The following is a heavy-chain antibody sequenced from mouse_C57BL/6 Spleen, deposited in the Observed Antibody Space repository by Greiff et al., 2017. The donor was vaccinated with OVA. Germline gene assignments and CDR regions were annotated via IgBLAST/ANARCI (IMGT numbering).Heavy chain of an antibody. D-gene: IGHD3-2*02. CDR2: ISSGSSTI. J-gene: IGHJ3*01. CDR3: ARPCSSGPPFAY. Sequence: EVKLMESGGGLVKPGGSLKLSCAASGFTFSDYGMHWVRQTPEKGLEWVAYISSGSSTIYYADKVKGRFTISRDNAKNTLFLQLTSLSSEDTAMYYCARPCSSGPPFAYWGQGTLVTVSA. V-gene: IGHV5-17*01. CDR1: GFTFSDYG.